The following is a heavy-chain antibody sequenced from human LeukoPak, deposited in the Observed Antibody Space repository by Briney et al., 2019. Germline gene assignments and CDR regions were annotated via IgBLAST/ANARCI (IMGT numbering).Heavy chain of an antibody. CDR2: IFHSGST. V-gene: IGHV4-4*02. CDR1: GASISSNTW. D-gene: IGHD3-3*01. Sequence: SETLSLTCAVSGASISSNTWWSWVRQPPGKGLEWTGEIFHSGSTNYNPSLESRLTIPMDKSKNHFSLKLSSVTAADTAVYYCAREIFGARAFEYWGQGILVTVSS. J-gene: IGHJ4*02. CDR3: AREIFGARAFEY.